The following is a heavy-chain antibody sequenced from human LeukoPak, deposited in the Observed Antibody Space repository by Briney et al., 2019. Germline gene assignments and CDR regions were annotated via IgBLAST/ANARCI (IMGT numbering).Heavy chain of an antibody. CDR1: GGTFSSYA. CDR3: ARDRRYYYDSSGYYPGY. D-gene: IGHD3-22*01. J-gene: IGHJ4*02. V-gene: IGHV1-69*05. Sequence: SVKVSCKASGGTFSSYAISWVRQAPGQGLEWMGGIIPIFGTANYAQKFQGRVTMTRDTSTSTVYMELSSLRSEDTAVYYCARDRRYYYDSSGYYPGYWGQGTLVTVSS. CDR2: IIPIFGTA.